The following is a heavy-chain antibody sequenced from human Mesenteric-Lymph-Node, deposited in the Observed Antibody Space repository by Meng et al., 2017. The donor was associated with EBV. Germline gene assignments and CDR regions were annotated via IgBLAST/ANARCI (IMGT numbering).Heavy chain of an antibody. V-gene: IGHV4-30-4*01. D-gene: IGHD5-12*01. Sequence: QVPLRESGPRLAKPPQTLSPTCAVSGGSISSGGYYWSWIRQPPGKGLEWIGYIYYSGSTYYNPSLKSRVTISVDTSKNQFSLKLSSVTAADTAVYYCARGLEVATMSYWGQGTLVTVSS. J-gene: IGHJ4*02. CDR1: GGSISSGGYY. CDR2: IYYSGST. CDR3: ARGLEVATMSY.